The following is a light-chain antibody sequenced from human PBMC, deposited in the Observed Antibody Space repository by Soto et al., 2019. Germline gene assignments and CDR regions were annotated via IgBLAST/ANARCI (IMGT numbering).Light chain of an antibody. V-gene: IGKV3-15*01. CDR1: QSVSSN. Sequence: EILMTQSPSTLPVSPGERATLSCRASQSVSSNLAWYQQKPGQAPRLLSYGASTRATGMPARFSGSGSGTEFTLTISSLQSEDFAVYYCQQYNNWPLTFGGGTKVDIK. J-gene: IGKJ4*01. CDR3: QQYNNWPLT. CDR2: GAS.